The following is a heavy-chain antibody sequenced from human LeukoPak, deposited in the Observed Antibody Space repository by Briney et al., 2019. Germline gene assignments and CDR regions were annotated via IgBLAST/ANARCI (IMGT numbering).Heavy chain of an antibody. CDR3: ARDSPEWLRGFDP. V-gene: IGHV1-69*13. D-gene: IGHD5-12*01. Sequence: SVKVSCKASGGTFSSYAISWVRQAPGQGLEWMGGIIPIFGTANYAQKFQGRVTITADESTSTAYMELSSLRSEDTAVYYCARDSPEWLRGFDPWGQGTLVTVSS. CDR1: GGTFSSYA. J-gene: IGHJ5*02. CDR2: IIPIFGTA.